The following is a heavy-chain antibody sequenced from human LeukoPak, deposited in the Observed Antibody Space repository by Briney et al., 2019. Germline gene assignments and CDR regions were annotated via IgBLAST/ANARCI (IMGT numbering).Heavy chain of an antibody. V-gene: IGHV3-7*02. CDR2: IKEDGSEK. D-gene: IGHD6-13*01. Sequence: GGSLRLSCAASRFAFSTYWMSWVRQALGKGLEWVANIKEDGSEKYYVDSVKGRFTISRDNSKNTLDLQMSSLRAEDTAVYYCAKVLKGNYHYGMDVWGQGTTVTVSS. J-gene: IGHJ6*02. CDR3: AKVLKGNYHYGMDV. CDR1: RFAFSTYW.